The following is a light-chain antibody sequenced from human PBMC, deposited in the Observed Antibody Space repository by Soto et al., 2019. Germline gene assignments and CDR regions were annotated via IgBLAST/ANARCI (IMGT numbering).Light chain of an antibody. J-gene: IGKJ2*01. Sequence: EIVMTQSPATLSGSPGDRVTISCRASQSVSSKLAWFQQKPGKAPRLLIYGAFTRATGIPSRFSGSGSETEFTLTISSLQSEDFAVYYCQQYNMYSHAFGQGTKLEIK. CDR1: QSVSSK. CDR2: GAF. V-gene: IGKV3-15*01. CDR3: QQYNMYSHA.